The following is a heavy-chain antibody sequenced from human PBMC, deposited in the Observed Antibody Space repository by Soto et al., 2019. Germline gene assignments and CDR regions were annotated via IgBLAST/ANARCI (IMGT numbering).Heavy chain of an antibody. D-gene: IGHD1-7*01. CDR1: GGSISSYY. V-gene: IGHV4-59*08. CDR3: ARTLTGTTEYYYYYMDV. J-gene: IGHJ6*03. Sequence: SETLSLTCTVSGGSISSYYWSWIRQPPGKGLEWIGYIYYSGSTNYNPSLKSRVTISVDTSKNQFSLKLSSVTAADTAVYYCARTLTGTTEYYYYYMDVWGKGTTVTVSS. CDR2: IYYSGST.